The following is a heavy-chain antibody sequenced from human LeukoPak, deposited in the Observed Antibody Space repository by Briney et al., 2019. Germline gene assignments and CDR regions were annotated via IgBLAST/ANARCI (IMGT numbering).Heavy chain of an antibody. CDR3: ARGALRYFDWLFRRGGYFDY. J-gene: IGHJ4*02. CDR2: INHSGST. V-gene: IGHV4-34*01. Sequence: SETLSLTCAVYGGSFSGYYWSWIRQPPGKGLEWIGEINHSGSTNYNPSLKSRVTISVDTSKNQFSLKLSSVTAADTAVYYCARGALRYFDWLFRRGGYFDYWGQGTLVTVSS. CDR1: GGSFSGYY. D-gene: IGHD3-9*01.